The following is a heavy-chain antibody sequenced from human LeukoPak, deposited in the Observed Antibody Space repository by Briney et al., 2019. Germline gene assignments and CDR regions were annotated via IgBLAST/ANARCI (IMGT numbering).Heavy chain of an antibody. J-gene: IGHJ4*02. CDR1: GFTFSGSA. CDR2: IRSTANGYAT. Sequence: QPGRSLRLSCAASGFTFSGSALHWVRQASGKGLEWVGRIRSTANGYATAYAASVKGRFTISRDDSKNTAYLQMDSLKTEDTAVYYCTGNYYGSGSYADFDYWGQGTLVTVSS. V-gene: IGHV3-73*01. D-gene: IGHD3-10*01. CDR3: TGNYYGSGSYADFDY.